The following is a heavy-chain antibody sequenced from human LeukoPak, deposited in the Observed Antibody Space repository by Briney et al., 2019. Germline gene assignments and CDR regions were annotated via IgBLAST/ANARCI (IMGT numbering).Heavy chain of an antibody. V-gene: IGHV4-59*01. Sequence: PSETLSLTCTVSGGSISNYYWNWIRQPPGKGLEWIGYIYYSGSTNYNPTLKSRVTISVDTSKNQFSLKLSSVTAADTAVYYCARGYYNMDVWGKGTTVTVSS. CDR2: IYYSGST. CDR3: ARGYYNMDV. CDR1: GGSISNYY. J-gene: IGHJ6*03.